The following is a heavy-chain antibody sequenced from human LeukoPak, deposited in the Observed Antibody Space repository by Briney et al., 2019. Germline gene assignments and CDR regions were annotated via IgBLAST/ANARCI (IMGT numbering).Heavy chain of an antibody. CDR2: INPNSGAT. Sequence: GASVKVSCKASGYTFTGYYIHWVRQAPGQGLEWMGWINPNSGATNYAQRFQDRVIMTRDTSINTAYMELNRLRSDDTAMYYCARDQNYYDATSYYGIDYWGQGTLVTVSS. CDR1: GYTFTGYY. V-gene: IGHV1-2*02. CDR3: ARDQNYYDATSYYGIDY. J-gene: IGHJ4*02. D-gene: IGHD3-22*01.